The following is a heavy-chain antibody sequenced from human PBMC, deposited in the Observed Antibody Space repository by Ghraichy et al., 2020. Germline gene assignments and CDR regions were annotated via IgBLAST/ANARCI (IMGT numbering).Heavy chain of an antibody. J-gene: IGHJ4*02. CDR3: ARLGSCGSGTCAHDF. CDR1: GDSVTSDPYF. CDR2: IHHSGTS. Sequence: SETLSLTCIVSGDSVTSDPYFWAWIRQPPGKGLEWMTAIHHSGTSHYNPSLKSRLTISLDTSNNQFSLTLSSVTAADSAIYFCARLGSCGSGTCAHDFWGQGIVVTASS. V-gene: IGHV4-39*07. D-gene: IGHD2-2*01.